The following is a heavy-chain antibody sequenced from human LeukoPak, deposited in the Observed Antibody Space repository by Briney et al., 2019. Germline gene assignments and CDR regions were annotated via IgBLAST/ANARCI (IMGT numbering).Heavy chain of an antibody. CDR2: IIPIFGTA. CDR3: ATGWAQAYYYYYMDV. CDR1: GGTFSSYA. J-gene: IGHJ6*03. V-gene: IGHV1-69*05. D-gene: IGHD6-13*01. Sequence: SVKVSCKASGGTFSSYAISWVRQAPGQGLEWMGGIIPIFGTANYAQKFQGRVTITTDESTSTAYMELSSLRSEDTAVYSCATGWAQAYYYYYMDVWGKGTTVTVSS.